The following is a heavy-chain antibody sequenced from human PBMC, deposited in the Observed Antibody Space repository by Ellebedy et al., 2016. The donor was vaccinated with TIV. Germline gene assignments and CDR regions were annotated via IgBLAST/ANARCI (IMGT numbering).Heavy chain of an antibody. CDR3: ARDQETGITVVVVDRFDS. CDR1: GFTFRSHE. Sequence: GESLKISCAASGFTFRSHEMSWVRQAPGKGLEWLSYISGSSRALRYADSVKGRFTISRDNAKNLLYLQMNSLRDEDKAVYYCARDQETGITVVVVDRFDSWGQGTQVTVSS. V-gene: IGHV3-48*02. D-gene: IGHD3-22*01. CDR2: ISGSSRAL. J-gene: IGHJ4*02.